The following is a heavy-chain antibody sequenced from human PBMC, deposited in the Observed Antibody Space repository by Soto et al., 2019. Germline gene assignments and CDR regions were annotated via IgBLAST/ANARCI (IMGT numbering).Heavy chain of an antibody. Sequence: QVQLVQPGAEVKKPGASVKFSCKASGYIFTNFYIHWVRQDPGQGLEWIGIINPNGGSTNYAQNFQGRVTMTWDTSMSAFYMSLSSVRSEDTAVYYCSRGLASGDYWGQGTLITVSS. D-gene: IGHD6-6*01. CDR3: SRGLASGDY. CDR1: GYIFTNFY. V-gene: IGHV1-46*03. J-gene: IGHJ4*02. CDR2: INPNGGST.